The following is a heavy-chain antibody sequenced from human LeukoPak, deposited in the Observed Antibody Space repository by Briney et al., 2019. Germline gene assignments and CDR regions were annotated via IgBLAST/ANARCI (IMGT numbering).Heavy chain of an antibody. V-gene: IGHV1-8*01. Sequence: GASVKVSCKASGYTFTSYDVNWVRQATGQGLEWMGWMNPNSGDSGYALKFQGRVTMSRSTSINTAYMELGSLRSEDTAVYYCARVPRRGDRFDPWGQGTPVTVSS. CDR2: MNPNSGDS. D-gene: IGHD3-10*01. CDR3: ARVPRRGDRFDP. CDR1: GYTFTSYD. J-gene: IGHJ5*02.